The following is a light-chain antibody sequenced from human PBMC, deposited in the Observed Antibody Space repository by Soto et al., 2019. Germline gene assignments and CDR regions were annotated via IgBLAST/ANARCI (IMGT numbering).Light chain of an antibody. CDR2: EVT. CDR1: TSDVGRYKF. V-gene: IGLV2-14*01. J-gene: IGLJ2*01. Sequence: QSAVTQPASVSGSPGQSITISCTGTTSDVGRYKFVSWYQHHPGKAPKLLIFEVTNRPSGVSSRFSGSKSGNTASLTISGLQTEDEATYYCGSSTDTDTLVIFGGGTKLTVL. CDR3: GSSTDTDTLVI.